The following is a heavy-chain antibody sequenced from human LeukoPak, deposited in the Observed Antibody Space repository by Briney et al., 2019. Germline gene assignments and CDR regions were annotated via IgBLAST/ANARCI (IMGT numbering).Heavy chain of an antibody. J-gene: IGHJ4*02. Sequence: GGSLRLSCAASGFTFRSYSMNWVRQAPGKGLEWFASISYTGDVIYYGESVKGRFTISRDNVKDSLNLQMNTLRAEDTAMYYCARGWGITVTASFDSWGQGTMVIVSS. V-gene: IGHV3-21*01. CDR3: ARGWGITVTASFDS. CDR2: ISYTGDVI. CDR1: GFTFRSYS. D-gene: IGHD2-21*02.